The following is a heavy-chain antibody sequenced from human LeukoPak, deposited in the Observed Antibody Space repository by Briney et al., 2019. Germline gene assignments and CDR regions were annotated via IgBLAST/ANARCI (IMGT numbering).Heavy chain of an antibody. Sequence: GGSLRLSCAASGFTFSTSWMHWVRQAPGKGLVWVSRVNSDGSTTNYADSVKGRFTISRDNAENTLYMRMNSLRPEDTAVYYCARGYYSSSRFDSWGQGTLVTVSS. D-gene: IGHD6-13*01. CDR1: GFTFSTSW. CDR3: ARGYYSSSRFDS. CDR2: VNSDGSTT. V-gene: IGHV3-74*01. J-gene: IGHJ4*02.